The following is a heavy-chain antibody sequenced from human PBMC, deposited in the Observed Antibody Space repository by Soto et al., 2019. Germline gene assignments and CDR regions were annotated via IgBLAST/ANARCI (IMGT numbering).Heavy chain of an antibody. V-gene: IGHV1-69*02. Sequence: SVKVSCKASGGTFSSYTISWVRQAPGQGLEWMGRIIPILGIANYAQKFQGRVTITADKSTSTAYMELSSLRSEDTAVYYCARGYCSGGSCYRRAAHNWFDPWGQGTLVTVSS. J-gene: IGHJ5*02. CDR3: ARGYCSGGSCYRRAAHNWFDP. D-gene: IGHD2-15*01. CDR1: GGTFSSYT. CDR2: IIPILGIA.